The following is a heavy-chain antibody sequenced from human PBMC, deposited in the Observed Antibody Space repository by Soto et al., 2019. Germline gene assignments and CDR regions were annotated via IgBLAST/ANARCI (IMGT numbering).Heavy chain of an antibody. V-gene: IGHV4-59*01. Sequence: SETLSLTCTVSGGSISSYYWSWIRQPPGKGLEWIGYIYYSGSTNYNPSLKSRVTISVDTSKNQFSLKLSSVTAADTAVYYCARDPGLRVAKTYYYGMDVWGQGTTVTVSS. CDR2: IYYSGST. CDR1: GGSISSYY. J-gene: IGHJ6*02. D-gene: IGHD3-3*01. CDR3: ARDPGLRVAKTYYYGMDV.